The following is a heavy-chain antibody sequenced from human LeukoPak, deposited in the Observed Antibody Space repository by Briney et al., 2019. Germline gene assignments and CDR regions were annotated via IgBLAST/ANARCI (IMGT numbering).Heavy chain of an antibody. J-gene: IGHJ5*02. D-gene: IGHD2-2*01. Sequence: ASVTVSSEASGYTFTSYYVHWVRQAPGQGLEWMGIINPSGGSTSYEQKFQGRVTMTRDTSTSTVYMELSSLRSEDTAVYYCARAKDYCSSTSCHGWWFDPWGQGTLVTVSS. V-gene: IGHV1-46*01. CDR1: GYTFTSYY. CDR3: ARAKDYCSSTSCHGWWFDP. CDR2: INPSGGST.